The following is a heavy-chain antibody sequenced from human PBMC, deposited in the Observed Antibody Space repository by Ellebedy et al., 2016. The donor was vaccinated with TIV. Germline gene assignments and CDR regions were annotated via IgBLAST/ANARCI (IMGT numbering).Heavy chain of an antibody. Sequence: AASVKVFCKASGYTFTGYYMHWVRQAPGQGLEWMGWINPNSGGTNYAQKFQGWVTMTRDTSISTAYMELRRLRSDDTAVYYCARDGGSYSDFDYWGQGTLVTVSS. CDR3: ARDGGSYSDFDY. D-gene: IGHD1-26*01. CDR2: INPNSGGT. J-gene: IGHJ4*02. CDR1: GYTFTGYY. V-gene: IGHV1-2*04.